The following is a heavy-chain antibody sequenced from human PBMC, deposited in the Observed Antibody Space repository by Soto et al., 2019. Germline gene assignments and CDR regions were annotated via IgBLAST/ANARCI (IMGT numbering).Heavy chain of an antibody. CDR1: GYTFTSYA. J-gene: IGHJ3*02. D-gene: IGHD1-1*01. CDR3: ARDVTTGTPDAFDI. Sequence: ASVKVSCKASGYTFTSYAMNWVRQAPGQGLEWMGWINTNTGNPTYAQGFTGRFVFSLDTSVSTAYLQISSLKAEDTAVYYCARDVTTGTPDAFDIWGQGTMVTVSS. V-gene: IGHV7-4-1*02. CDR2: INTNTGNP.